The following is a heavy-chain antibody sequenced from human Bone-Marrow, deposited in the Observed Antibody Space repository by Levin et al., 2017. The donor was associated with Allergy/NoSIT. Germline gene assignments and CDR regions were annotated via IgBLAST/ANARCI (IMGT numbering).Heavy chain of an antibody. CDR3: AARNIAAPK. J-gene: IGHJ4*02. V-gene: IGHV3-66*01. Sequence: PGGSLRLSCAVSGFTVSVNYMSWVRQAPGKGLEWVSLIYSGGTTNYADSVKGRFTISRDNSKNTLHLQMNSLRAEDTAVYYCAARNIAAPKWGQGTLVTVSS. D-gene: IGHD6-6*01. CDR2: IYSGGTT. CDR1: GFTVSVNY.